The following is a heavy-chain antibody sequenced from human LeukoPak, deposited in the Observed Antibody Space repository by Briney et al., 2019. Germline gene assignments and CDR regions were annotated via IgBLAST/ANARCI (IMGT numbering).Heavy chain of an antibody. V-gene: IGHV3-53*01. CDR1: GFTFSSNY. D-gene: IGHD3-9*01. CDR3: TRDLMDYDVSTGLHHYYMDV. Sequence: GGSLRLSCAASGFTFSSNYMSWVRQAPGKGLEWVSVIYSGGSTYYADSVKGRFTISRDNSKNTLYLQMNSLRAEDTAVYYCTRDLMDYDVSTGLHHYYMDVWGQGTTVTVSS. J-gene: IGHJ6*02. CDR2: IYSGGST.